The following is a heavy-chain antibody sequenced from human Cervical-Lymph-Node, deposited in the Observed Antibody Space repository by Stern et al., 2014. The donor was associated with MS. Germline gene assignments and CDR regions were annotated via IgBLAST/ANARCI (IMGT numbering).Heavy chain of an antibody. Sequence: QVQLQESGPGLVKPSQTLSLTCTVAGGSISSGGSFWRWVRQSPGPGLEWSGYIYDTRTTYYTPSLKSRVSMSIDTSKNQFSLELTSVTAADTAVYFCARFNSAMPSFDYWGQGTLVTVSS. J-gene: IGHJ4*02. D-gene: IGHD2-2*01. CDR1: GGSISSGGSF. CDR3: ARFNSAMPSFDY. V-gene: IGHV4-30-4*01. CDR2: IYDTRTT.